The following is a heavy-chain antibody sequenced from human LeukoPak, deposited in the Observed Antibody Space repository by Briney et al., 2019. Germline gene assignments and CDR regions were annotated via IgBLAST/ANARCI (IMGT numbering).Heavy chain of an antibody. J-gene: IGHJ5*02. D-gene: IGHD2-2*01. CDR3: ARDHCSSTSCPLNWFDP. V-gene: IGHV1-18*01. CDR1: GYTFTSYG. Sequence: GASVKVSCKASGYTFTSYGISWVRQAPGQGREWMGWISAYNGNTNYAQKLQGRVTMTTDTSTSTAYMELRSLRSDDTAVYYCARDHCSSTSCPLNWFDPWGQGTLVTVSS. CDR2: ISAYNGNT.